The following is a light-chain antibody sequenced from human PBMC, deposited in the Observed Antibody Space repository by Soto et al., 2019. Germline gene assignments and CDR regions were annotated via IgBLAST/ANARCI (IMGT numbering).Light chain of an antibody. J-gene: IGLJ1*01. V-gene: IGLV2-23*01. CDR2: EGS. CDR3: CSYAGSYYV. CDR1: SSNIASNT. Sequence: QSVLTQPPSASGTPGQRVTVSCSGSSSNIASNTVNWYQQHPGKAPKLMIYEGSKRPSGVSNRFSGSKSGNTASLTISGLQAEDEADYYCCSYAGSYYVFGTGTKVTVL.